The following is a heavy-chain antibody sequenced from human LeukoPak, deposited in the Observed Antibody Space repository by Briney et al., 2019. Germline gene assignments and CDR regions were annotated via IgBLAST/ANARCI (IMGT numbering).Heavy chain of an antibody. Sequence: ASVKVSCKASGDTFTGYYMHWVRQAPGQGLEWMGWINPNSGGTKYAQKFEGRVTMTSDTSTSTVQMDLGTLRSDDTAVYYCARENIEQWPAFDYWGQGTPVTVSS. J-gene: IGHJ4*02. CDR2: INPNSGGT. D-gene: IGHD1/OR15-1a*01. CDR1: GDTFTGYY. V-gene: IGHV1-2*02. CDR3: ARENIEQWPAFDY.